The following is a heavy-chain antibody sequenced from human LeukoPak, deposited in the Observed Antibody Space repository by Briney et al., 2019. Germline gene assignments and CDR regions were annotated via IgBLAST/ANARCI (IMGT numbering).Heavy chain of an antibody. CDR3: ARGNAPYYYYYMDV. CDR1: GYTFTSYG. Sequence: GASVKVSCKASGYTFTSYGISWVRQAPGQGLEWMGWISAYNGNTNYAQKLQGRVTMTTDTSTSTAYMELRSLRSDGTAVYYCARGNAPYYYYYMDVWGKGTTVTVSS. CDR2: ISAYNGNT. D-gene: IGHD4-11*01. V-gene: IGHV1-18*01. J-gene: IGHJ6*03.